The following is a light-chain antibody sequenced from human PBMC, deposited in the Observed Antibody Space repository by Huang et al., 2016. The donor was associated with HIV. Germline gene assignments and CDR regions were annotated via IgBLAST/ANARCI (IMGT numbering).Light chain of an antibody. CDR1: QAIGHS. V-gene: IGKV1-13*02. Sequence: AIQLTQSPSSVSASVGDRVTVTCRARQAIGHSLAWYQHKPGKAPKLLIYGGSILQSGWSPRFRGNGSGTDFSLTISSLRSEDFATYFCQQLRSYPLTFGGGTDV. J-gene: IGKJ4*01. CDR2: GGS. CDR3: QQLRSYPLT.